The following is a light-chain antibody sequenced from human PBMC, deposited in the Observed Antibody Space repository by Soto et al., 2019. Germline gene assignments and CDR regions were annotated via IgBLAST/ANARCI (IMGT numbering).Light chain of an antibody. CDR2: EVS. V-gene: IGLV2-14*01. CDR1: STDVGGYNF. Sequence: QSALTQPASVSGSPGQSITISCSGTSTDVGGYNFLSWYQHHPGKAPKLIIYEVSNRPSGVSNRFSGSKSGNTASLTISGLQAEDEADYYCSSYTYSTTLVFGGGTKVTVL. CDR3: SSYTYSTTLV. J-gene: IGLJ2*01.